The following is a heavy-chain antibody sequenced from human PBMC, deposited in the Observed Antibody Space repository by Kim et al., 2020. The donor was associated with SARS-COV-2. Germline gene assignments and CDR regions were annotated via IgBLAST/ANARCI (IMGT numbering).Heavy chain of an antibody. CDR3: AKWKFHGGYDYYYYYGMDV. CDR2: ISGSGGST. CDR1: GFTFSSYA. J-gene: IGHJ6*02. Sequence: GGSLRLSCAASGFTFSSYAMSWVRQAPGKGLEWVSAISGSGGSTYYADSVKGRFTISRDNSKNTLYLQMNSLRAEDTAVYYCAKWKFHGGYDYYYYYGMDVWSQGTTVTVSS. V-gene: IGHV3-23*01. D-gene: IGHD5-12*01.